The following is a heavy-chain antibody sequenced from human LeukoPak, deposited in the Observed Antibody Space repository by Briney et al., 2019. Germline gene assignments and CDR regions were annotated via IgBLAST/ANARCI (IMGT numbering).Heavy chain of an antibody. D-gene: IGHD5-18*01. CDR3: ARSGYSYDYAFDI. CDR1: GGSISSYY. Sequence: PSETLSLTCTVFGGSISSYYWSWIRQPPGKGLEWIGYIYYSGSINYNPSLKSRVTISVDTSKNQFSLKLSSVTAADTAVYYCARSGYSYDYAFDIWGQGTMVTVSS. V-gene: IGHV4-59*01. CDR2: IYYSGSI. J-gene: IGHJ3*02.